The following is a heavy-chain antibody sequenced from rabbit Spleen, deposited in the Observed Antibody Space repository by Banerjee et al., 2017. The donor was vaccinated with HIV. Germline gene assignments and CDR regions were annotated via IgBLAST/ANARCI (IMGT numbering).Heavy chain of an antibody. CDR1: GFDFSSYS. CDR3: ARDTSSSFSSYGMDL. J-gene: IGHJ6*01. CDR2: IYTGRGGT. V-gene: IGHV1S7*01. D-gene: IGHD1-1*01. Sequence: QLEETGGGLVQPGGSLTLSCKTSGFDFSSYSMSWVRQAPGKGLEWIGAIYTGRGGTDYANWVNGRFTISSDNAQYTVDLQMTRLTAADTATYFCARDTSSSFSSYGMDLWGPGTLVTVS.